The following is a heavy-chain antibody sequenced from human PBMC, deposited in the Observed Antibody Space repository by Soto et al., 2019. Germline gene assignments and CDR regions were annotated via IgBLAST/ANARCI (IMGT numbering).Heavy chain of an antibody. J-gene: IGHJ4*02. Sequence: QVQLVQSGAEVKKPGASVKVSCKTSGYTFTTYAMHWVRQAPGQRPEWMGWINGGSGDTRYSQNFHDRVTLSRDTSASTGYMELSGLRSDDTAVYLCASHPWGGHSLDNWGQGPLVTVSS. CDR1: GYTFTTYA. CDR2: INGGSGDT. V-gene: IGHV1-3*01. D-gene: IGHD2-21*01. CDR3: ASHPWGGHSLDN.